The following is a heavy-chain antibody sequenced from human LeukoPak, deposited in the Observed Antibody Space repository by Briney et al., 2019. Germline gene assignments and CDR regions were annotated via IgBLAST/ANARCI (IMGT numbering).Heavy chain of an antibody. D-gene: IGHD6-19*01. V-gene: IGHV4-59*01. J-gene: IGHJ6*02. Sequence: PSETLSLTCTVSGGSISSYYWSWIRQPPGKGLEWIGYIYYSGSTNYNPSLKSGVTISVDTSKNQFSLKLSSVTAADTAVYYCARDGIAVAGGMDVWGQGTTVTVSS. CDR2: IYYSGST. CDR3: ARDGIAVAGGMDV. CDR1: GGSISSYY.